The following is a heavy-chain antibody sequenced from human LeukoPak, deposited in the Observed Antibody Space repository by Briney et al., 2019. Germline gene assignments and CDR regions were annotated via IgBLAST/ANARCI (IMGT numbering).Heavy chain of an antibody. D-gene: IGHD3-16*02. J-gene: IGHJ4*02. CDR3: ARQGYDYVWGSYRNDNFDY. V-gene: IGHV1-18*01. CDR1: GYIFTSYG. CDR2: ISAYNGNT. Sequence: ASVKVSCKASGYIFTSYGIGWVRQAPGQGLEWMGWISAYNGNTNYAQKLQGRVTMTTDTSTSTAYMELRSLRSDDTAVYYCARQGYDYVWGSYRNDNFDYWGQGTLVTVSS.